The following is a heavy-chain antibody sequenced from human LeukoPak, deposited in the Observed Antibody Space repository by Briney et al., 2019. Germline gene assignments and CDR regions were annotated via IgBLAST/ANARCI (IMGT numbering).Heavy chain of an antibody. J-gene: IGHJ4*02. D-gene: IGHD1-26*01. V-gene: IGHV1-2*02. CDR1: GYTFTGYH. CDR3: ARGSIVGATFDYFDY. Sequence: ASVKVSYKPAGYTFTGYHMHWVRQAPGQELEWMGWINPNSGGTNYAQKFQGRVTMTRDTSISTAYMDLSRLRSDDTAVYYCARGSIVGATFDYFDYWGQGTLVTVSS. CDR2: INPNSGGT.